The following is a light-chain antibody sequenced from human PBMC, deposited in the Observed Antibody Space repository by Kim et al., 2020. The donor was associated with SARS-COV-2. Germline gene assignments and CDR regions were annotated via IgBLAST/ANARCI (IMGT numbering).Light chain of an antibody. Sequence: PGERPTRSCRASQTVGSKLAWYQQTPGQPPRLLIYDASTRATGIPAKFSGTGSGTDFTLIISSLQSEDSAVYYCQQYDSWLSFGGGTKVDIK. CDR2: DAS. V-gene: IGKV3D-15*01. J-gene: IGKJ4*01. CDR1: QTVGSK. CDR3: QQYDSWLS.